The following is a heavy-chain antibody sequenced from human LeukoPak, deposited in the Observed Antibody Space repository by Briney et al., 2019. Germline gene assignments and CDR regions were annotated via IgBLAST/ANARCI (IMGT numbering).Heavy chain of an antibody. CDR1: GGSISSSSYY. J-gene: IGHJ5*02. CDR3: ARLTNYYDSSGSLYNWFDP. Sequence: SETLSLTCTVSGGSISSSSYYWGWIRQPPGKGLEWIGSIYYSGSPYYNPSLKSRVTISVDTSKNQFSLKLSSVTAADTAVYYCARLTNYYDSSGSLYNWFDPWGQGTLVTVSS. D-gene: IGHD3-22*01. V-gene: IGHV4-39*01. CDR2: IYYSGSP.